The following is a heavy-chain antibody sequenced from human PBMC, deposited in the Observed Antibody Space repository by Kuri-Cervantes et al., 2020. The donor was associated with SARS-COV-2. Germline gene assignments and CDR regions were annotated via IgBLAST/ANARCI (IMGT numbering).Heavy chain of an antibody. CDR1: GFTFSSYG. J-gene: IGHJ4*02. D-gene: IGHD3-10*01. CDR2: ISYDGSNK. Sequence: GGALRLSCAASGFTFSSYGMHWVRQAPGKGLEWVAVISYDGSNKDYADSVKGRFTISRDNSKNTLYLQMNSLRAEDTAVYYCARGRGVIISALDYWGQGTLVTVSS. CDR3: ARGRGVIISALDY. V-gene: IGHV3-30*03.